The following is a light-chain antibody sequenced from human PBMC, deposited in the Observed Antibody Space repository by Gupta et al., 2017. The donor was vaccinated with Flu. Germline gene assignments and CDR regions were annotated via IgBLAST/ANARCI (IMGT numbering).Light chain of an antibody. V-gene: IGLV2-14*03. CDR1: SSDVGRSDS. Sequence: GQSITISCTGPSSDVGRSDSVSWYQQHPGKAPKLLIYDVSSRPSGVSSRFSGSKSGNTASLTISGLQAEDETDYYCSSYTSISTFYVFGTGTKVTVL. CDR3: SSYTSISTFYV. CDR2: DVS. J-gene: IGLJ1*01.